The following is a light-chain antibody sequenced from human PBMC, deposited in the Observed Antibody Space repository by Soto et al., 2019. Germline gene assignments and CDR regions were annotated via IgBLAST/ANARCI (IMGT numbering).Light chain of an antibody. Sequence: DIPMTQSPASLSASVGDRVTITFRASQGISNYVAWYQQKPGKVPKILIYAASTLHSGVPSRFSGSGSGTEFTLTITSLQPEDIATYYFQKYSSVITCCHRTRLVIK. CDR3: QKYSSVIT. V-gene: IGKV1-27*01. CDR1: QGISNY. J-gene: IGKJ5*01. CDR2: AAS.